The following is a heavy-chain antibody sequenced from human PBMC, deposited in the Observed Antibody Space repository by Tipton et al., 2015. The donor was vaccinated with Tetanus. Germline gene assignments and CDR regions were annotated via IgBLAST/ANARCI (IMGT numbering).Heavy chain of an antibody. D-gene: IGHD3-3*01. J-gene: IGHJ6*02. Sequence: SLRLSCAASGFTFTNYWMHWVRQAPGKGLEWVSGISWKSGTIGYADSVKGRFTISRDNSKNTLYLQMNSLRAEDTAVYYCAKGADDFWSGYNYGMDVWGQGTTVTVSS. V-gene: IGHV3-9*01. CDR2: ISWKSGTI. CDR1: GFTFTNYW. CDR3: AKGADDFWSGYNYGMDV.